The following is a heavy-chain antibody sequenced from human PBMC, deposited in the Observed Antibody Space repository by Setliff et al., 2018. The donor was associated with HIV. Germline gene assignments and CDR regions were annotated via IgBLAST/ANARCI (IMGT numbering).Heavy chain of an antibody. CDR1: GYFFNHSG. V-gene: IGHV1-18*01. D-gene: IGHD2-15*01. Sequence: ASVKVSCKASGYFFNHSGIAWVRQAPGQGLEWMGWISGFNGNTNYAQILQDRVTVTTDTSTSTAYMELRSLRSDDTAVYYCASAGGFCNAANCLRSYDAFDIWGQGTTVTVSS. CDR2: ISGFNGNT. J-gene: IGHJ3*02. CDR3: ASAGGFCNAANCLRSYDAFDI.